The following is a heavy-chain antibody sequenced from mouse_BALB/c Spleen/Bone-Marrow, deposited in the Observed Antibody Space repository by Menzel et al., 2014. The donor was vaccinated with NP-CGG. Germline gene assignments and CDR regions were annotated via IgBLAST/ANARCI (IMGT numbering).Heavy chain of an antibody. CDR1: GFDFSRYW. CDR2: VNPDSSTI. V-gene: IGHV4-1*02. Sequence: EVKLMESGGGLVQPGGSLKLSCAASGFDFSRYWMSWVRQAPGKGLEWIGEVNPDSSTINYTPSLKDKFIISRDNAKNTLYLQMSKVRSEDTALYYCARLYYYGHFTYWGQGTLVTVSA. CDR3: ARLYYYGHFTY. D-gene: IGHD1-1*01. J-gene: IGHJ3*01.